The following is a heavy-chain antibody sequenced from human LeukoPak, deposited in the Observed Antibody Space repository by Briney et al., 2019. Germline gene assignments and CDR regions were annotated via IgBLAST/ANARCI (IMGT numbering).Heavy chain of an antibody. V-gene: IGHV6-1*01. D-gene: IGHD5-18*01. CDR1: GDSVSSNSAA. Sequence: SQTLSLTCAISGDSVSSNSAAWNWIRQSPSRGLEWLGRTYYRSKWYNDYAVSVKSRITINPDTSKNQFSLKLNSVTAADTAVYYCARYTSMVAFHAHGFDIWGQGTMVTVSS. CDR3: ARYTSMVAFHAHGFDI. CDR2: TYYRSKWYN. J-gene: IGHJ3*02.